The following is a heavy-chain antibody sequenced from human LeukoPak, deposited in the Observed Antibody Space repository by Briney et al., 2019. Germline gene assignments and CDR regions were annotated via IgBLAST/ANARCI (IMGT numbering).Heavy chain of an antibody. CDR1: GFTFSSYA. J-gene: IGHJ4*02. CDR3: AKVGDNWDFDY. D-gene: IGHD3-16*01. Sequence: GGSLRLSCAASGFTFSSYAMHWVRQAPGKGLEWVALISYDGSNKYYADSVKGRFTISRDNSKSTLYLQMNSLRTEDTAVYYCAKVGDNWDFDYWGQGTLVSVSS. CDR2: ISYDGSNK. V-gene: IGHV3-30*18.